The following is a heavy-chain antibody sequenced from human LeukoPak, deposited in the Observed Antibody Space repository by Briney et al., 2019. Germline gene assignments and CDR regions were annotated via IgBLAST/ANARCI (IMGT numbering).Heavy chain of an antibody. J-gene: IGHJ4*02. V-gene: IGHV3-20*04. D-gene: IGHD2-2*01. CDR2: INWNGGST. CDR1: GFTSDDYG. CDR3: ARDSLSSFTDFDY. Sequence: GGSLRLSCAASGFTSDDYGMSWVRQAPGKGLEWVSGINWNGGSTGYADSVKGRFTITRDNAKNSLYLQMNSLRAEDTALYYCARDSLSSFTDFDYWGQGTLVTVSS.